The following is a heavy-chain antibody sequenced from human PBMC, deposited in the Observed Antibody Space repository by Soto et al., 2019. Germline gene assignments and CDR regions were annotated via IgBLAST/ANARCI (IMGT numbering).Heavy chain of an antibody. V-gene: IGHV5-51*01. Sequence: PGESLKISCKGSGYSFTSYCIGWVRQMPGKGLEWMGIIYPGDSDTRYSPSFQGQVTISADKSISTAYLQWSSLKASDTAMYCCAISYYDFWSGDPNWFDPWGQGTLVTVSS. D-gene: IGHD3-3*01. CDR3: AISYYDFWSGDPNWFDP. CDR1: GYSFTSYC. CDR2: IYPGDSDT. J-gene: IGHJ5*02.